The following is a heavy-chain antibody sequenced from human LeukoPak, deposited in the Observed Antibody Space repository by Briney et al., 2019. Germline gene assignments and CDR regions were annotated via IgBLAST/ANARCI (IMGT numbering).Heavy chain of an antibody. CDR3: ARALAFQKGHYYGSGSPYDY. D-gene: IGHD3-10*01. CDR2: INHSGST. V-gene: IGHV4-34*01. Sequence: SETLSLTCAVYGGSFSGYYWSWIRQPPGKGLEWIGEINHSGSTNYNPSLKSRVTISVDTSKNQFSLKLSSVTAADTAVYYCARALAFQKGHYYGSGSPYDYWGQGTLVTVSS. CDR1: GGSFSGYY. J-gene: IGHJ4*02.